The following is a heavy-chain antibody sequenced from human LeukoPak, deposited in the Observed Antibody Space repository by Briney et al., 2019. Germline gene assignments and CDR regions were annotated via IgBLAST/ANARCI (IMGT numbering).Heavy chain of an antibody. CDR3: ARPDTRVGGLFHH. D-gene: IGHD3-16*01. CDR2: IYPGDSDT. V-gene: IGHV5-51*01. CDR1: GFTFSSCW. J-gene: IGHJ1*01. Sequence: GGSLRLSCAASGFTFSSCWMSWVRQAPGKGLEWMGIIYPGDSDTRYSPSFQGQVTVSADKSISTAYLQWSSLKASDTAMYYCARPDTRVGGLFHHWGQGTLVTVSS.